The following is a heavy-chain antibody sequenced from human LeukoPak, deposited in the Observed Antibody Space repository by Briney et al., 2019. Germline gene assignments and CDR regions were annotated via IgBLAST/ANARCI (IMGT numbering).Heavy chain of an antibody. V-gene: IGHV1-46*01. Sequence: ASVKVSCKASGYTFTSYYMHWVRQAPGQGLEWMGIINPSGGSTSYAQKFQGRVTITADKSTSTAYMELSSLRSEDTAVYYCARDPHYGGNPSAFDIWGQGTMVTVSS. CDR3: ARDPHYGGNPSAFDI. CDR2: INPSGGST. D-gene: IGHD4-17*01. CDR1: GYTFTSYY. J-gene: IGHJ3*02.